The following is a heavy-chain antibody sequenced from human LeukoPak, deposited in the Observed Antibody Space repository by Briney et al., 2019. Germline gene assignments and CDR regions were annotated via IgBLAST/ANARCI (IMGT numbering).Heavy chain of an antibody. Sequence: ASVKVSCKASGYTFTSYTMHWVRQAPGQRLEWMGWINAGNGNTKYSQKFQGRVTITRDTSASTAYMELSSLRSEDTAMYYCAMRKPYDSSGPFDYWGQGTLVTVSS. CDR1: GYTFTSYT. CDR2: INAGNGNT. CDR3: AMRKPYDSSGPFDY. D-gene: IGHD3-22*01. V-gene: IGHV1-3*01. J-gene: IGHJ4*02.